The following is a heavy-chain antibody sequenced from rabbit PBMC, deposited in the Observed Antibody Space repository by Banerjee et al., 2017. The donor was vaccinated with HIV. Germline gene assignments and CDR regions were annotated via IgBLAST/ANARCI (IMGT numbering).Heavy chain of an antibody. CDR3: ARDLAGAIGWNFNL. D-gene: IGHD4-1*01. CDR1: GFSFSNKYV. Sequence: QEQLEESGGDLVKPEGSLTLTCTASGFSFSNKYVLCWVRQAPGKGLEWIGYINTGSGSTDYANWVNGRFTISRTSSTTVTLQMTSLTAADTATYFCARDLAGAIGWNFNLWGPGTLVTVS. J-gene: IGHJ4*01. CDR2: INTGSGST. V-gene: IGHV1S45*01.